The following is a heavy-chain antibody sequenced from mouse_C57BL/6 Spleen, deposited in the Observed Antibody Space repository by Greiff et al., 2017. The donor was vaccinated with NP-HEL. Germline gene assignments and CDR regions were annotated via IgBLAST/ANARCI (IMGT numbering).Heavy chain of an antibody. CDR2: ISDGGSYT. V-gene: IGHV5-4*01. D-gene: IGHD1-1*01. CDR1: GFTFSSYA. CDR3: ARDYYGSRSFYFDY. Sequence: EVMLVESGGGLVKPGGSLKLSCAASGFTFSSYAMSWVRQTPEKRLEWVATISDGGSYTYYPDNVKGRFTISRDNAKNNLYLQMSHLKSEDTAMYYCARDYYGSRSFYFDYWGQGTTLTVSS. J-gene: IGHJ2*01.